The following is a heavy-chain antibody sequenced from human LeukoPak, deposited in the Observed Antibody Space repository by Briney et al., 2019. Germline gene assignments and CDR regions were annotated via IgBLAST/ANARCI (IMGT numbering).Heavy chain of an antibody. D-gene: IGHD3-22*01. CDR1: GYTFTSYG. J-gene: IGHJ4*02. CDR3: ARGTTYYYDSSGYSQFDY. V-gene: IGHV1-18*01. CDR2: VSAYNGNT. Sequence: GASVKVSCKASGYTFTSYGISWVRQAPGQGLEWMGWVSAYNGNTNYAQKLQGRVTMTTDTSTSTAYMELRSLRSDDTAVYYCARGTTYYYDSSGYSQFDYWGQGTLVTVSS.